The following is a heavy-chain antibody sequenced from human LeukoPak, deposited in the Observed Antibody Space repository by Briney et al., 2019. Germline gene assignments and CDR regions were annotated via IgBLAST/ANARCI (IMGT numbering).Heavy chain of an antibody. CDR2: ISNDGSNI. J-gene: IGHJ5*02. Sequence: PGGSLRLSCATSGFTFSSYGMHWVRQAPGKGPEWVAVISNDGSNIQYADSAKGRFTISRDNSKNTLYLQINSLRSEDTAVYYCAKDPYRVIVATGNYLDPWGQGTLVTVSS. D-gene: IGHD2-21*01. CDR1: GFTFSSYG. CDR3: AKDPYRVIVATGNYLDP. V-gene: IGHV3-30*18.